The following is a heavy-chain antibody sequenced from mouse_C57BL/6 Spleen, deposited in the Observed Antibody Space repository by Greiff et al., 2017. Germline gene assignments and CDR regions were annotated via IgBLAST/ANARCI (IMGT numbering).Heavy chain of an antibody. V-gene: IGHV1-69*01. CDR3: ARGGAYYGNSGFAY. CDR2: IDPSDSYT. J-gene: IGHJ3*01. Sequence: QVQLQQPGAELVMPGASVKLSCKASGYTFTSYWMHWVKQRPGQGLEWIGEIDPSDSYTNYNQKFKGKSTLTVAKSSSTAYMQLSSLTSEDSAVYYCARGGAYYGNSGFAYWGQGTLVTVSA. D-gene: IGHD2-10*01. CDR1: GYTFTSYW.